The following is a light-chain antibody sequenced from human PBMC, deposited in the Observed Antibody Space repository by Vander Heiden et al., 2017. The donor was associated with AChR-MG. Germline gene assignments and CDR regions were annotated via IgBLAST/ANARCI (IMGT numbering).Light chain of an antibody. V-gene: IGLV1-40*01. J-gene: IGLJ1*01. CDR3: QSYDSGLSGYV. CDR1: RSDIGAGFD. CDR2: SDI. Sequence: QSVLTQPPSVSGPPGQRVTISCTGSRSDIGAGFDVHWYQQLPGTAPKLLIFSDINRPSGVPDRFSGSKSGTSAFLAITGLQADDEADYYCQSYDSGLSGYVFGTGTKVTVL.